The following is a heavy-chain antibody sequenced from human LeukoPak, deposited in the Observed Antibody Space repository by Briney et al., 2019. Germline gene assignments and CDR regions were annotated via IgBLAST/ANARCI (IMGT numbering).Heavy chain of an antibody. CDR1: GFTFDDYA. V-gene: IGHV3-9*01. CDR2: ISWDSGFI. Sequence: PGGSLRLSCAASGFTFDDYAMHWVRQAPGKGLEWVSGISWDSGFIGYADSVEGRFTISRDNAKNSLCLQMNSLRVEDTALYYCAKGLPKSSSSSWYTDWGQGTLVTVSS. J-gene: IGHJ4*02. D-gene: IGHD2-2*02. CDR3: AKGLPKSSSSSWYTD.